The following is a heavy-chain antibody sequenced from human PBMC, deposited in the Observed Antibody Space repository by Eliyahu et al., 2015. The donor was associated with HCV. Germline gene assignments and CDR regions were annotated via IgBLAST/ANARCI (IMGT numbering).Heavy chain of an antibody. D-gene: IGHD6-19*01. CDR1: GNTFTTYA. V-gene: IGHV1-3*01. J-gene: IGHJ6*02. Sequence: QVQLVQSGAEVKKPGASVKLSCKASGNTFTTYAMHWVRQAPGQRLEWMGGMDAGRRSTKYSQKFQGRVTITRDTSATTAYVEISSLTSEDTGVYYCARGQWPEGSNYHYGMDVWGQGTTVTVSS. CDR2: MDAGRRST. CDR3: ARGQWPEGSNYHYGMDV.